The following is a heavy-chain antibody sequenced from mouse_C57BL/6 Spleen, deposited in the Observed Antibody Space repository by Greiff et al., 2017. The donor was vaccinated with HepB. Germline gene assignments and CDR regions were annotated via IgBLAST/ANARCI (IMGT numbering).Heavy chain of an antibody. Sequence: VQLQQSGAELVMPGASVKLSCKASGYTFTSYWMHWVKQRPGQGLEWIGEIDPSDSYTNYNQKFKGKSTLTVDKSSSTAYMQLSSLTSEDSAVYYCAREPSTVVGLNFDYWGQGTTLTVSS. CDR2: IDPSDSYT. V-gene: IGHV1-69*01. J-gene: IGHJ2*01. CDR3: AREPSTVVGLNFDY. D-gene: IGHD1-1*01. CDR1: GYTFTSYW.